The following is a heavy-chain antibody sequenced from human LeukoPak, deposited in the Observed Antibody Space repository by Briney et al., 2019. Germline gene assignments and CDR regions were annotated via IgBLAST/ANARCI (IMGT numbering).Heavy chain of an antibody. CDR2: INHSGGT. CDR3: ARGSQLLGCFDP. V-gene: IGHV4-34*01. D-gene: IGHD5-24*01. J-gene: IGHJ5*02. Sequence: SETLSLTCAVYGGSFSGYYWSWIRQPPGKGLEWIGEINHSGGTNYNPSLKSRVTISVDTSKNQFSLKLSSVTAADTAVYYCARGSQLLGCFDPWGQGTLVTVSS. CDR1: GGSFSGYY.